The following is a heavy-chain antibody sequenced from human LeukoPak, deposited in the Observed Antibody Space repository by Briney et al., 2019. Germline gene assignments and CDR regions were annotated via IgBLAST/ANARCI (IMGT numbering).Heavy chain of an antibody. Sequence: GGSLRLSCGASGFTFSGYWMSGVRQAPGKGLEGVASIKQGGSEKYYVDSVKGRFIISGETAKNSLYLHMNSLRAEDTGVYYCASLYCISTGCYTYYQHWGQGTLVTVSP. D-gene: IGHD2-2*02. CDR3: ASLYCISTGCYTYYQH. CDR2: IKQGGSEK. J-gene: IGHJ1*01. V-gene: IGHV3-7*01. CDR1: GFTFSGYW.